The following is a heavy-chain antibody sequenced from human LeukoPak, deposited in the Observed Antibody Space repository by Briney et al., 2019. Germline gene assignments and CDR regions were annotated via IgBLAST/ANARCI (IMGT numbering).Heavy chain of an antibody. CDR3: ARGIGNGYRLFDY. D-gene: IGHD5-24*01. CDR1: GYTFTSYF. V-gene: IGHV1-46*01. J-gene: IGHJ4*02. CDR2: INPNGGST. Sequence: ASVKVSCKASGYTFTSYFMHWVRQAPGQGLEWMGIINPNGGSTRYAHTFQGRVTMTRDTSTRTVFMEMSSLRSEDTAVYYCARGIGNGYRLFDYWGQGTLVTVSS.